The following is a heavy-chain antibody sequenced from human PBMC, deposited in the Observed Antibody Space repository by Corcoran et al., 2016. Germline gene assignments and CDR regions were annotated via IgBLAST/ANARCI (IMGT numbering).Heavy chain of an antibody. CDR2: INPSGGST. CDR3: ARDCPGGYFSPWFLTYGMDV. V-gene: IGHV1-46*01. D-gene: IGHD5-12*01. Sequence: QVQLVQSGAEVKKPGASVKVSCKASGYTFTSYYMHWVRQAPGQGLEWMGIINPSGGSTSYAQKFQGRVTMTRDTSTSTVYMELSSLRSEDTAVYYCARDCPGGYFSPWFLTYGMDVWGQGTTVTVSS. J-gene: IGHJ6*02. CDR1: GYTFTSYY.